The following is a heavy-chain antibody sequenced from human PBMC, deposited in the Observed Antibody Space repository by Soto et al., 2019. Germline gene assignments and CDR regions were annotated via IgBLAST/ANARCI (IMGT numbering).Heavy chain of an antibody. D-gene: IGHD7-27*01. CDR3: AKKLGTTPFGSSGLDV. CDR2: IIPFSSTT. Sequence: QVELVQSGAEVKKPGSSVKVSCKASGGNFITFAISWVRQAPGHGLEWMGEIIPFSSTTKSAHKFQDRVTISADGSSRTVHMELRSLRSEDTAIYFCAKKLGTTPFGSSGLDVWGQGTTVTVSS. J-gene: IGHJ6*02. V-gene: IGHV1-69*01. CDR1: GGNFITFA.